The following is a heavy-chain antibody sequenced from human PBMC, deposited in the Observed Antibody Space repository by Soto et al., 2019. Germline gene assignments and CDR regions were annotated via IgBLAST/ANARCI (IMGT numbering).Heavy chain of an antibody. CDR1: GFTFSSYE. J-gene: IGHJ6*02. D-gene: IGHD3-9*01. CDR3: ASTGPYYDILTGYYPPRYYYYGMDV. V-gene: IGHV3-48*03. CDR2: ISSSGSTI. Sequence: PGGSLRLSCAASGFTFSSYEMNWVRQAPGKGLEWVSYISSSGSTIYYADSVKGRFTISRDNAKNSLYPQMNSLRAEDTAVYYCASTGPYYDILTGYYPPRYYYYGMDVWGQGTTVTVSS.